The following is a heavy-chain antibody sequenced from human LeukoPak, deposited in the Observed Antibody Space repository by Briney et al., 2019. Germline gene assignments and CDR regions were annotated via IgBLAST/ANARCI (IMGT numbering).Heavy chain of an antibody. CDR1: GYTFASYG. Sequence: ASVKVSCKASGYTFASYGISWVRQAPGQGLEWMGWISAYNGNTNYAQKFQGRVTMTTDTSTSTAYMELRSLRSDDTAVYYCARDRQTNWFDPWGQGTLVTVSS. V-gene: IGHV1-18*01. J-gene: IGHJ5*02. CDR3: ARDRQTNWFDP. CDR2: ISAYNGNT.